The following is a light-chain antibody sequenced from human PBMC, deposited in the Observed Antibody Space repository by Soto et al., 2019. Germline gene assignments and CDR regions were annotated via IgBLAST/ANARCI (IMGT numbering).Light chain of an antibody. CDR3: QQYKLWHT. V-gene: IGKV3-15*01. CDR2: DAS. Sequence: EIVMTQSPATLSVSPGERATLSCRASQSISSDLAWYQQKPGQAPRLLIYDASTRATGIPARFSGSGSGTEFTLTISSLQSEDFAVYYCQQYKLWHTFGQGTKLEIK. CDR1: QSISSD. J-gene: IGKJ2*01.